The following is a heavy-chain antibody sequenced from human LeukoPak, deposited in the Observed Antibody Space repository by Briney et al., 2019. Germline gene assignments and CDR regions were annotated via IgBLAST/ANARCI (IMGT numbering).Heavy chain of an antibody. J-gene: IGHJ4*02. CDR1: GFTVSSNY. V-gene: IGHV3-53*01. D-gene: IGHD5-18*01. Sequence: GGSLRLSCAASGFTVSSNYMSWVRQAPGKGLEWVSVIYSGGSTYYADSVEGRFTISRDNSKNTLYLQMNSLRAEDTAVYYCARCTAMVYDYWGQGTLVTVSS. CDR3: ARCTAMVYDY. CDR2: IYSGGST.